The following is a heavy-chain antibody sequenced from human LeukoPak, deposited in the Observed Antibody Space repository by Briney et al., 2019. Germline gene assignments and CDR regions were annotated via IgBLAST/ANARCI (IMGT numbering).Heavy chain of an antibody. CDR1: GFTFSSYS. Sequence: KTGGSLRLSCAASGFTFSSYSMNWVRQAPGKGLEWVSSISSSSSYIYYADSVKGRFTISRDNSKNSLYLQMNSLRAEDTAVYYCARWKISSGWYRWGQGTLVTVSS. V-gene: IGHV3-21*01. J-gene: IGHJ4*02. CDR3: ARWKISSGWYR. D-gene: IGHD6-19*01. CDR2: ISSSSSYI.